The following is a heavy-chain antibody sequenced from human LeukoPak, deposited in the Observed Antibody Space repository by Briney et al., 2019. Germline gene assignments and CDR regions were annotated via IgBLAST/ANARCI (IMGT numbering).Heavy chain of an antibody. D-gene: IGHD3-22*01. CDR1: GFTFSSFA. J-gene: IGHJ4*02. Sequence: LRLSCAATGFTFSSFAMSWVRQAPGKGLEWIGYIYHSGSTYYNPSLKSRVTISVDRSKNQFSLKLSSVTAADTAVYYCAARDYDSSGYGYWGQGTLVTVSS. V-gene: IGHV4-30-2*01. CDR3: AARDYDSSGYGY. CDR2: IYHSGST.